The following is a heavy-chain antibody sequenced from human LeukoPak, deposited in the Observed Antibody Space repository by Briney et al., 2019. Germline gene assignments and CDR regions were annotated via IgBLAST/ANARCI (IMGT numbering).Heavy chain of an antibody. Sequence: PGGPLRLSCAASGFSFDGYGMSWVRQAPGKGLEWVSGINWNGGSTNYADSVKGRFPISRDNAKDSLYLQVNSLRAEDTALYYCAREHYTAGFDYWGQGTLVTVSS. V-gene: IGHV3-20*04. CDR3: AREHYTAGFDY. J-gene: IGHJ4*02. CDR2: INWNGGST. D-gene: IGHD2-2*02. CDR1: GFSFDGYG.